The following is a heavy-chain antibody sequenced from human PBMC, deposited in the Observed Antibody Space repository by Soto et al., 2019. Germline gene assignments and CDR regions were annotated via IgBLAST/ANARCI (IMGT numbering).Heavy chain of an antibody. J-gene: IGHJ6*02. D-gene: IGHD3-10*01. CDR2: IYYSGST. CDR1: GGSISSGDDF. V-gene: IGHV4-30-4*01. CDR3: ARERGKCKDYYYYGMDV. Sequence: QVQLQESGPGLVKPSQTLSLTCTVSGGSISSGDDFWTWIRQPPGKGLEWIGYIYYSGSTYYNPSLEIRLTMSVDTSENQFSLKLSSVTAADTAVYYCARERGKCKDYYYYGMDVWGQGTTVTVSS.